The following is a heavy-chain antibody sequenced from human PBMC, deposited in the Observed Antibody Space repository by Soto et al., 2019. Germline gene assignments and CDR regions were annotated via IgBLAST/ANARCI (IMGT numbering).Heavy chain of an antibody. CDR2: ISGSGGST. D-gene: IGHD3-9*01. CDR1: GFTFSSYA. CDR3: AKDLAGYYDILTGPILGYFDY. Sequence: GGSLRLSCAASGFTFSSYAMSWVRQAPGKGLEWVSAISGSGGSTYYADSVKGRFTISRDNSKNTLYLQMNSLRAEDTAVYYCAKDLAGYYDILTGPILGYFDYWGQGTLVTVSS. J-gene: IGHJ4*02. V-gene: IGHV3-23*01.